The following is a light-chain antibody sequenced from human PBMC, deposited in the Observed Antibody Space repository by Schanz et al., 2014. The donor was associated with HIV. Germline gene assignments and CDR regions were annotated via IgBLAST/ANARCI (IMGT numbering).Light chain of an antibody. V-gene: IGLV2-8*01. Sequence: QSALTQPPSASGSPGHSVTISCTGTTSDIGAYNYVSWYQLHPGRAPKLIIFEVNRRPSGVPNRFSGSKSGNTASLTISGLQAEDEADYYCQSYDDRLSGSRVFGGGTKVTVL. J-gene: IGLJ3*02. CDR1: TSDIGAYNY. CDR2: EVN. CDR3: QSYDDRLSGSRV.